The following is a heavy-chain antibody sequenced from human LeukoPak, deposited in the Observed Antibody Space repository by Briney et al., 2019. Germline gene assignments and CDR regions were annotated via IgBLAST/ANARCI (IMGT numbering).Heavy chain of an antibody. V-gene: IGHV3-33*01. CDR3: ARRAAADYFDY. Sequence: GGSLRLSCAASGFTFSSNGMHWVRQAPGKGLEWVAIVWYDGSNKYYADSVKGRFTISRDNSKNTLSLQMSSLRAEDTAVYYCARRAAADYFDYWGQGTLVTVSS. CDR1: GFTFSSNG. D-gene: IGHD6-13*01. CDR2: VWYDGSNK. J-gene: IGHJ4*02.